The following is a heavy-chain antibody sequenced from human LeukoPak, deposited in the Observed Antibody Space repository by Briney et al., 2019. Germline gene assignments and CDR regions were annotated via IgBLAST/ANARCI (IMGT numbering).Heavy chain of an antibody. D-gene: IGHD3-22*01. J-gene: IGHJ4*02. CDR1: AGSISSYY. CDR2: IYSSGST. Sequence: SETLPLTCTVSAGSISSYYWSWIRQSPGKGLEWIGHIYSSGSTNYNPSLKSRVTISIDTSKNQFSLKLSSVTAADTALYYCARNYDNSGYTAFGYWGRGTLVTVSS. V-gene: IGHV4-59*01. CDR3: ARNYDNSGYTAFGY.